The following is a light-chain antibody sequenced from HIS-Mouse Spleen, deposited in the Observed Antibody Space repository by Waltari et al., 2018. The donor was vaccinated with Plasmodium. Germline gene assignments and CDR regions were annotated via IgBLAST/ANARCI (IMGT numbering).Light chain of an antibody. V-gene: IGKV3-15*01. J-gene: IGKJ3*01. CDR2: GAS. CDR1: QSVSSN. CDR3: QQYNNWSFT. Sequence: EIVMTQSPATLSVSPGERATLSCRASQSVSSNVAWYPQKPGQAPRLLIYGASTRATGIPARFSGSGSGTEFTLTISSLQSEDFAVYYCQQYNNWSFTFGPGTKVDIK.